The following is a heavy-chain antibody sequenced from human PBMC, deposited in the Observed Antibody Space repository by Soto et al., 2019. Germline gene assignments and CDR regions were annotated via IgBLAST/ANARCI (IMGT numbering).Heavy chain of an antibody. J-gene: IGHJ4*02. CDR1: GDSISISVW. V-gene: IGHV4-4*02. Sequence: SETLSLTCAVSGDSISISVWWTWVRQPPGKGLEWIGEVFHTGNTNYNPSLKSRVTMSVDKSTNEFSLKVTSVTAADTAIYYCARKAWVRFDYWGQGALVTVSS. CDR3: ARKAWVRFDY. CDR2: VFHTGNT. D-gene: IGHD7-27*01.